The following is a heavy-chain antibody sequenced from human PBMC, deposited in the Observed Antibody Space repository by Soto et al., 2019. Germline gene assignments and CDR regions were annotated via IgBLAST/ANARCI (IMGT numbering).Heavy chain of an antibody. CDR2: ISAYNGNT. V-gene: IGHV1-18*01. CDR1: GYTITSYG. Sequence: ASVKVSCKASGYTITSYGSSWVRQAPGQRLERIGWISAYNGNTNYEQKKQGRGTMTTDTTTSTAYMELRSLRSDDTAVYYCASSALDYYGSGSYYNVPDYWGQGTLVTVSS. D-gene: IGHD3-10*01. J-gene: IGHJ4*02. CDR3: ASSALDYYGSGSYYNVPDY.